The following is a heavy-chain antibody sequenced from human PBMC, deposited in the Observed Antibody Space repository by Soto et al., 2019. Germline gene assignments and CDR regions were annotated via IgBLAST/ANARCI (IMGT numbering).Heavy chain of an antibody. CDR1: GGSLTKYY. Sequence: SETLSLTCTVSGGSLTKYYWSWIRQPAGKGLEWIGRVSTSGNVVSKASLRSRLTMSVDTSKNQFSLRLTSVTAADTAVYYCARDNNDFWSLYPLAFDYWGQGALVTV. CDR3: ARDNNDFWSLYPLAFDY. J-gene: IGHJ4*02. D-gene: IGHD3-3*01. V-gene: IGHV4-4*07. CDR2: VSTSGNV.